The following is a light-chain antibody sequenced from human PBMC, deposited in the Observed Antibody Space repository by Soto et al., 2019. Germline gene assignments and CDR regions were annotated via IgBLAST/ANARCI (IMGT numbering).Light chain of an antibody. CDR3: HQCATSPLT. Sequence: EIELTQSPGTLSLSPGERATLSCRASQTVANNYLAWYQQKPGQAPRLLIDDASNRATGIPDRFSGTGSGTDFTLTISRLEPEDFAVYYCHQCATSPLTFGGGTKVEI. CDR1: QTVANNY. CDR2: DAS. V-gene: IGKV3-20*01. J-gene: IGKJ4*01.